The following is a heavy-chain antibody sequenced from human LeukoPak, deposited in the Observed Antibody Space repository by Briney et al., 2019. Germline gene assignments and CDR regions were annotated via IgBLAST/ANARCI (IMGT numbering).Heavy chain of an antibody. J-gene: IGHJ4*02. CDR1: GFTVSSNY. Sequence: GGSLRLSCAASGFTVSSNYMNWVRQAPGKGLEWVSVIYGGGNIYYADSVKGRFTISRDNSKNTLYLQMNSLRAEDTAVYYRARGAGYNYPYYSDYWGQGTLVTVSS. V-gene: IGHV3-53*01. D-gene: IGHD5-24*01. CDR2: IYGGGNI. CDR3: ARGAGYNYPYYSDY.